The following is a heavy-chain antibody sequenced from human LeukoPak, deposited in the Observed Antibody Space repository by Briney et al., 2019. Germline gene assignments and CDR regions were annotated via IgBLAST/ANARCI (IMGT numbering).Heavy chain of an antibody. V-gene: IGHV3-73*01. CDR3: TRPSYDSSVSGVVY. Sequence: PGGSLRLSCATSGFTFSGSAIHWVRQASGKGLEWVGRIRSKANSYATTDVASVRGRFSISRDDSRITAYLQMNSLKTEDTAVYYCTRPSYDSSVSGVVYWGHGTLVTVSS. CDR2: IRSKANSYAT. CDR1: GFTFSGSA. J-gene: IGHJ4*01. D-gene: IGHD3-22*01.